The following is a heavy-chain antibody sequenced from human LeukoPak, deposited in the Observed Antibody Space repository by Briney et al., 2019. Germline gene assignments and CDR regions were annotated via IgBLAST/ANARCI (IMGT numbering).Heavy chain of an antibody. CDR3: ARYPGYGSGRYAGIYYYMDV. Sequence: PSETLSLTCTVSGRSISSDYWSWIRQPAGKGLEWIGRIYTSGSTNYNPSLKSRVTISVDKSKNQFSLKLSSVTAAGTAVYCCARYPGYGSGRYAGIYYYMDVWGKGTTVTVSS. D-gene: IGHD3-10*01. CDR2: IYTSGST. V-gene: IGHV4-4*07. CDR1: GRSISSDY. J-gene: IGHJ6*03.